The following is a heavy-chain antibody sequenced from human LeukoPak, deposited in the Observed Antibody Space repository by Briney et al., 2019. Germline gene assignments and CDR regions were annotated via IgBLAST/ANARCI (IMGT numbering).Heavy chain of an antibody. CDR3: AKSHSSSWPYYMDV. CDR1: GFTVSSNY. J-gene: IGHJ6*03. V-gene: IGHV3-66*01. Sequence: GGSLRLSCAASGFTVSSNYMSWVRQAPGKGLEWVSVIYSGGSTYYADSVKGRFTISRDNSKNTLYLQMNSLRAEDTAVYYCAKSHSSSWPYYMDVWGKGTTVTISS. CDR2: IYSGGST. D-gene: IGHD6-13*01.